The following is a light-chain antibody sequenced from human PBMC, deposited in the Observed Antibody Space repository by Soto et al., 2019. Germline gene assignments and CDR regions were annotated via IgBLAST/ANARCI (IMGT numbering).Light chain of an antibody. CDR3: QQYNNGWT. Sequence: EIVMTQSPATLSVSPGERATLSCRASQCVSSNLAWYQQKPGQAPRLLIYGASTRATGIPARFSGSGSGTEFTLTISSLQSEDFAVYYCQQYNNGWTFGQGTKVEIK. CDR1: QCVSSN. CDR2: GAS. V-gene: IGKV3-15*01. J-gene: IGKJ1*01.